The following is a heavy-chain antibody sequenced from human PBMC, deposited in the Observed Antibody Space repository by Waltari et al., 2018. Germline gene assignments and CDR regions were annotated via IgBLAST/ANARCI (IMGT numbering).Heavy chain of an antibody. Sequence: EVQLLESGGGLVQPGGSMRLSCAASGFTFSSYAMNWVRQAPGKGLEWVSAIRGLGTNTYYADSVKGRFTISRHNSKNTLYLQMNSLRAEDTAVYYCAKENADWGSCCDFWGQGTLVTVSS. CDR2: IRGLGTNT. J-gene: IGHJ4*02. V-gene: IGHV3-23*01. CDR1: GFTFSSYA. CDR3: AKENADWGSCCDF. D-gene: IGHD7-27*01.